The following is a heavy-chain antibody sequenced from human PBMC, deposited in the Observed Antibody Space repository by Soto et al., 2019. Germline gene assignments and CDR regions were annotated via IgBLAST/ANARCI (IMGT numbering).Heavy chain of an antibody. Sequence: SQTLSLTCAISGDSVSSNSAAWNWIRQSPSRGLEWLGRTYYRSKWYNDYAVSVKSRITINPDTSKNQFSLQLNSVTPEDTAVYYCARAILEWLLGPVYYGMDVWGQGTTVTVSS. CDR2: TYYRSKWYN. V-gene: IGHV6-1*01. CDR1: GDSVSSNSAA. D-gene: IGHD3-3*01. CDR3: ARAILEWLLGPVYYGMDV. J-gene: IGHJ6*02.